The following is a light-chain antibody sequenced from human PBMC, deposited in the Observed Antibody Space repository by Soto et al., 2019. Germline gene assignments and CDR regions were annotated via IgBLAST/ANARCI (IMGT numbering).Light chain of an antibody. V-gene: IGKV1-27*01. CDR3: QNYNSAPIT. CDR1: QGISNY. Sequence: DIQMTQSPSSLSVSVGDRVTITCRASQGISNYLAWYQQKPGKVPKLLIYAASTLQSGVPSRFSGSGSGTDFTLTISSLQPEDVATYYCQNYNSAPITFDQGTRLEMK. J-gene: IGKJ5*01. CDR2: AAS.